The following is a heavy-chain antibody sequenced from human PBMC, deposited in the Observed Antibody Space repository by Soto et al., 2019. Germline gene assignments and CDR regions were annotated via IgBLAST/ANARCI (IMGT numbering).Heavy chain of an antibody. V-gene: IGHV3-30-3*01. J-gene: IGHJ2*01. CDR1: GFTFSSYA. Sequence: QVQLVESGGGVVQPGRSLRLSCAASGFTFSSYAMHWVRQAPGKGLEWVAVISYDGSNKYYADSVKGRFTISRDNSKXXLYLQMTSLRLEDTAVYYCARPLWRDDYNWGYFDLWGRGTLVTVSS. CDR2: ISYDGSNK. D-gene: IGHD4-4*01. CDR3: ARPLWRDDYNWGYFDL.